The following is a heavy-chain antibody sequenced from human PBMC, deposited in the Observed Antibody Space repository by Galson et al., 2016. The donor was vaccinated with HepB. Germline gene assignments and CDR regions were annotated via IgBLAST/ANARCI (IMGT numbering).Heavy chain of an antibody. CDR1: GFTFSSFA. Sequence: SLRLSCAASGFTFSSFAMHWVRLAPGKGLEWMALIAHDGSNTHYADSVRGRFTISRDNAKNALYMQMNSLRGDDTAVYYCARDRGGSAGGYNWFDSWGQGMLVTVSS. CDR3: ARDRGGSAGGYNWFDS. D-gene: IGHD2-15*01. J-gene: IGHJ5*01. V-gene: IGHV3-30-3*01. CDR2: IAHDGSNT.